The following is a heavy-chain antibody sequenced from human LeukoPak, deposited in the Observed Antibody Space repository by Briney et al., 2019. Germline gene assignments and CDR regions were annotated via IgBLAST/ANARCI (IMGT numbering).Heavy chain of an antibody. Sequence: GGSLRLSCAASGFTFSSYWMSWVRQAPGKGLEWVVNIKQDGSEKYYVDSVKGRFTISRDNAKNSLYLQMNSLRVEDTAVYYCARSLPPRYQLLCSEFDYWGQGTLVTVSS. CDR3: ARSLPPRYQLLCSEFDY. J-gene: IGHJ4*02. CDR2: IKQDGSEK. D-gene: IGHD2-2*01. CDR1: GFTFSSYW. V-gene: IGHV3-7*01.